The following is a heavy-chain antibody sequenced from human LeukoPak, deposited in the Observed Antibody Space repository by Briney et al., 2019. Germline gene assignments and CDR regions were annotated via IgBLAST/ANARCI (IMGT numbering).Heavy chain of an antibody. Sequence: GGSLRLSCAASGFTFSSYAMHRVRQAPGKGLEWVAVISYDGSNKYYADSVKGRFTISRDNSKNTLYLQMNSLRAEDTAVYYCARPPIQLWLRGYFDYWGQGTLVTVSS. CDR1: GFTFSSYA. J-gene: IGHJ4*02. V-gene: IGHV3-30-3*01. CDR2: ISYDGSNK. CDR3: ARPPIQLWLRGYFDY. D-gene: IGHD5-18*01.